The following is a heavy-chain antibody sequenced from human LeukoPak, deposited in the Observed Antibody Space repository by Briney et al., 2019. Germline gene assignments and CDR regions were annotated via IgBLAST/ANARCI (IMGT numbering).Heavy chain of an antibody. Sequence: PGGSLRLSCAASGFPFSTNDMSWVRQAPGKGLKRVSAISGSASGGTTYEDSVKGRFTISRDNSKGTLYLQMNSLRAEDTAVYYCAKVKTHWYFDNWGRGTLVTVSS. J-gene: IGHJ4*02. CDR3: AKVKTHWYFDN. CDR2: ISGSASGGT. V-gene: IGHV3-23*01. CDR1: GFPFSTND. D-gene: IGHD1-1*01.